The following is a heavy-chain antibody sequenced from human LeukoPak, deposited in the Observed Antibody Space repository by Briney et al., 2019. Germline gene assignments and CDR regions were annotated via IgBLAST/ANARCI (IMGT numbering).Heavy chain of an antibody. V-gene: IGHV4-34*01. J-gene: IGHJ4*02. CDR3: ARAFYDSSGYYYPIGY. Sequence: PSETLSLTCAVYGGSFSGYYWSWIRQPPGKGLEWIGEINHSGSTNYNPSLKSRVTISVDTSKNQFSLKLSSVTAADTAVYYCARAFYDSSGYYYPIGYWGQGTLVTVYS. CDR2: INHSGST. CDR1: GGSFSGYY. D-gene: IGHD3-22*01.